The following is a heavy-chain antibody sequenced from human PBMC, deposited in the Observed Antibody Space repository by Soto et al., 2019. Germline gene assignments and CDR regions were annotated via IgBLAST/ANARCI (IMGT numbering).Heavy chain of an antibody. CDR1: GGSFSGYY. Sequence: SETLSLTCAVYGGSFSGYYWSWIRQPPGKGLEWIGEINHSGSTNYNPCLKSRVTISVDTSKNQFSLKLSSVTAADTAVYYCARRKLGDYYYGSGINWFDPWGQGTLVTVSS. D-gene: IGHD3-10*01. J-gene: IGHJ5*02. V-gene: IGHV4-34*01. CDR3: ARRKLGDYYYGSGINWFDP. CDR2: INHSGST.